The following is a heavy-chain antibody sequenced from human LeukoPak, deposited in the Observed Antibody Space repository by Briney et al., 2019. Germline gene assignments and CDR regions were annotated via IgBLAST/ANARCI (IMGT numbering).Heavy chain of an antibody. V-gene: IGHV1-18*01. CDR1: GYSFTSYG. Sequence: ASVKFSCKASGYSFTSYGINCVRQAPGQGLEWMGWISAYNGNTYYAQNVQGRVTMTTDTSTSTTYMELRSLRSDDTAVYYCARGGFQTPFDYWGQGNLVTVSS. D-gene: IGHD2-15*01. CDR3: ARGGFQTPFDY. J-gene: IGHJ4*02. CDR2: ISAYNGNT.